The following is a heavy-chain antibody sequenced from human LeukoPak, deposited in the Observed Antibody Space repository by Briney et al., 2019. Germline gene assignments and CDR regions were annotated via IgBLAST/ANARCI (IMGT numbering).Heavy chain of an antibody. V-gene: IGHV4-59*01. CDR2: IYYSGGT. CDR3: ARERTTVTMPNFDY. CDR1: GGSISSYY. D-gene: IGHD4-17*01. Sequence: SSETLSLTCTVSGGSISSYYWSWIRQPPGKGLEWIGYIYYSGGTNYNPSLKSRVTTSVDTSKNQFSLKLSSVTAADTAVYYCARERTTVTMPNFDYWGQGTLVTVSS. J-gene: IGHJ4*02.